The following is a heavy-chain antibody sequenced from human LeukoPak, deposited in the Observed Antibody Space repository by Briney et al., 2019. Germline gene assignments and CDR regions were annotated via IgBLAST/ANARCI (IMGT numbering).Heavy chain of an antibody. J-gene: IGHJ4*02. Sequence: PGGSLRLSCAASGFTFSSYGMHWVRQAPGKGLEWVAFIRYDGSNKYYADSVKGRFTISRDNSKNTLYLQMNSLRAEDTAVYYCAHDHLDIVVVPAATPAVPPLDYWGQGTLVTVSS. CDR1: GFTFSSYG. V-gene: IGHV3-30*02. CDR3: AHDHLDIVVVPAATPAVPPLDY. D-gene: IGHD2-2*03. CDR2: IRYDGSNK.